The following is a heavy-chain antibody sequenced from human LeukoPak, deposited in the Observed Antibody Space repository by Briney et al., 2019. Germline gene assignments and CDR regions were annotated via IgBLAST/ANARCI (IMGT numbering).Heavy chain of an antibody. J-gene: IGHJ4*02. D-gene: IGHD1-26*01. Sequence: ASVKASCKTSGYSFTGYYMHWVRQAPGQGLEWMGWINPNSGGTSYAQKFQGRVTMTRDTSISTAYMELSRLISDDTAVYYCARDSGGSGSYRLDYWGQGTLVTVSS. CDR2: INPNSGGT. CDR3: ARDSGGSGSYRLDY. V-gene: IGHV1-2*02. CDR1: GYSFTGYY.